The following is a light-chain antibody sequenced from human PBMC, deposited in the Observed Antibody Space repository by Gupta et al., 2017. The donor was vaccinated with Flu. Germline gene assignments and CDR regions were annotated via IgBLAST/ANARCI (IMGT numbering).Light chain of an antibody. CDR3: AAWDDSLNGWV. V-gene: IGLV1-44*01. J-gene: IGLJ3*02. CDR2: SNN. CDR1: SSNIGSNT. Sequence: QSVLTHPPSASGPPAHSVTISCSGSSSNIGSNTVNWYQQLPGTAPKLLIYSNNQRPSGVPDRFSGSKSGTSASLAISGLQSEDEADYYCAAWDDSLNGWVFGGGTKLTVL.